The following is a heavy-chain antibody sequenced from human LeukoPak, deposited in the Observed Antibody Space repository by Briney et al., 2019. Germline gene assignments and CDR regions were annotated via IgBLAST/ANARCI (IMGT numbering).Heavy chain of an antibody. V-gene: IGHV4-59*01. CDR3: ARVGSTTYNWFDP. CDR1: GGSISSYY. CDR2: IYYSGST. J-gene: IGHJ5*02. Sequence: TSSETLSLTCTVSGGSISSYYWSWIRQPPGKGLEWIGYIYYSGSTNYNPSLKSRVTISVDTSKNQFSLKLSSVTAADTAVYYCARVGSTTYNWFDPWGQGTLVTVSS. D-gene: IGHD2/OR15-2a*01.